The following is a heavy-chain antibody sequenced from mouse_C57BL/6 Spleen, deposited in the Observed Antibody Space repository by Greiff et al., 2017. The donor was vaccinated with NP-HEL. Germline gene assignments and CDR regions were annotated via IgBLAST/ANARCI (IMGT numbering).Heavy chain of an antibody. CDR3: ARHRDYDYYAMDY. V-gene: IGHV2-6-1*01. D-gene: IGHD2-4*01. CDR2: IWSDGST. J-gene: IGHJ4*01. CDR1: GFSLTSYG. Sequence: VKLMESGPGLVAPSQSLSITCTVSGFSLTSYGVHWVRQPPGKGLEWLVVIWSDGSTTYNSALKSRLSISKDNSKSQVFLKMNSLQTDDTAMYYGARHRDYDYYAMDYWGQGTSVTVSS.